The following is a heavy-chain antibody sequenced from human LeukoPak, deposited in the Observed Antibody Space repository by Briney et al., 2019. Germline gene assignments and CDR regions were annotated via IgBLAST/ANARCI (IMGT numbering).Heavy chain of an antibody. CDR2: IYYTGST. CDR1: GGSISSGDYY. CDR3: ARVGGVSYGYCSSSSCYSFDY. D-gene: IGHD2-2*01. J-gene: IGHJ4*02. Sequence: SETLSLTCTVSGGSISSGDYYWTWIRQPPGKGLEWIGYIYYTGSTYYNPSLKSRITISVDTSKNQFSLKLSSVTAVDTAVYYCARVGGVSYGYCSSSSCYSFDYWGQGILVTVSS. V-gene: IGHV4-30-4*01.